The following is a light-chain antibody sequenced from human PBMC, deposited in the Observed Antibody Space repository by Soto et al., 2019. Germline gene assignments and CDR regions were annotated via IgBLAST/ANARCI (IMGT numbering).Light chain of an antibody. CDR3: FSYTTSSSYV. CDR2: EVS. J-gene: IGLJ1*01. V-gene: IGLV2-14*01. Sequence: QSVLTQPASVSGSPGQSITISCTGTSSDVGAYNRVSWYQQHSGKAPKLMIYEVSNRPSGVSNRFSGSKSGNTASLTISGLQAEEEADYYCFSYTTSSSYVFGTGTKVTVL. CDR1: SSDVGAYNR.